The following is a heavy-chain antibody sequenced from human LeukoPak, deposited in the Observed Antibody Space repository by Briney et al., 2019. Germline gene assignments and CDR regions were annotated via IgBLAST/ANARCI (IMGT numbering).Heavy chain of an antibody. J-gene: IGHJ4*02. Sequence: VASVKVSCKTFGYIFSGHYMHWVRQAPGQGLEWMGWINCNSGDTRSEQKFQGRVTMTRDTSISTVYMEVSSVRFDDTALYYCAGLNGDREFDHWGQGTLVTVSS. CDR2: INCNSGDT. V-gene: IGHV1-2*02. CDR3: AGLNGDREFDH. D-gene: IGHD7-27*01. CDR1: GYIFSGHY.